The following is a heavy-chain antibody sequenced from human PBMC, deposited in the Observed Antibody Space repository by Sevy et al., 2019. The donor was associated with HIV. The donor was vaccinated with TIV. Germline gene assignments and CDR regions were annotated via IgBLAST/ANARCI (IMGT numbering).Heavy chain of an antibody. CDR2: IYNSGNT. CDR1: GGSIRRYY. D-gene: IGHD3-16*01. V-gene: IGHV4-59*13. CDR3: ASAFDSEGAFDL. Sequence: SETLSLTCTVSGGSIRRYYWSWIRQPPGKGLEWIGYIYNSGNTNYNPSLKSRVTISVDTSKNQFSLRLSSVTAADTAVYYCASAFDSEGAFDLWGQGTMVTVSS. J-gene: IGHJ3*01.